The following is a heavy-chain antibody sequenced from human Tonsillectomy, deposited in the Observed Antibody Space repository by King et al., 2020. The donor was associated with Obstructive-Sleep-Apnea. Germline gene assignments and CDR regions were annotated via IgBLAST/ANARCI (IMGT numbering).Heavy chain of an antibody. D-gene: IGHD2-2*01. V-gene: IGHV3-21*01. CDR1: GFTFSSYS. CDR2: ISYTGNYK. CDR3: ARDPCISTSCYSEIGFDI. J-gene: IGHJ3*02. Sequence: VQLVESGGGLVKPGGSLRLSCAASGFTFSSYSMNWVRQAPGKGLEWVSSISYTGNYKYYADSLKGRFTISRDNAKTTLYLQMDSLRAEDTAVYYCARDPCISTSCYSEIGFDIWGQGTMVTVSS.